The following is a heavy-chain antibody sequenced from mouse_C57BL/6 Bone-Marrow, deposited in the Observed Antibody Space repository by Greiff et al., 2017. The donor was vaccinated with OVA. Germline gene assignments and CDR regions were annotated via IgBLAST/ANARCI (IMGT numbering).Heavy chain of an antibody. V-gene: IGHV5-17*01. CDR2: ISSGSSTI. D-gene: IGHD2-3*01. CDR1: GFTFSDYG. Sequence: EVQLVESGGGLVKPGGSLKLSCAASGFTFSDYGMHWVRQAPEKGLEWVAYISSGSSTIYYADTVKGRFTISRDNAKNTLFLQMTSLRSEDTAMYYCARPHDGYYWYFDVWGTGTTVTVSS. CDR3: ARPHDGYYWYFDV. J-gene: IGHJ1*03.